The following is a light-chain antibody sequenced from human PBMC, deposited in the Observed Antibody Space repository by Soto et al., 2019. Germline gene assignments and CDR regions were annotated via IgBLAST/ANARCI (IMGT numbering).Light chain of an antibody. CDR1: SRPVGGYNC. CDR2: EVN. V-gene: IGLV2-14*01. CDR3: SSYTTTSTPFV. J-gene: IGLJ1*01. Sequence: QAALTQPASVSGSPGQSITISCTRTSRPVGGYNCVSLDQHHRGKAPKLRIYEVNNRPSGVSNLFSGSKSGNTTSLTIPVLQAEEEAEYYCSSYTTTSTPFVLGTGTKVTVL.